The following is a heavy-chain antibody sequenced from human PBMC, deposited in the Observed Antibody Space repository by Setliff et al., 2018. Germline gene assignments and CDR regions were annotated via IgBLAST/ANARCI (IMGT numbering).Heavy chain of an antibody. Sequence: GESLKISCKGSGYSFGNYWIAWVRQMPGKGLEWRGVIYPGDSDTRYSPSFQGQVTISADKSISTAYVKWSSLKASDTAMYYCARVGTAGGYYFDFWGQGALVTVSS. CDR3: ARVGTAGGYYFDF. V-gene: IGHV5-51*01. CDR1: GYSFGNYW. D-gene: IGHD2-15*01. CDR2: IYPGDSDT. J-gene: IGHJ4*02.